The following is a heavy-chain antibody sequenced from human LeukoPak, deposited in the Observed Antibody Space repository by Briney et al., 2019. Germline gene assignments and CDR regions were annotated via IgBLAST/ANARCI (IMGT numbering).Heavy chain of an antibody. CDR2: IKQDGSEK. CDR1: GFTFSSYW. D-gene: IGHD1-26*01. V-gene: IGHV3-7*01. CDR3: ARIYWELPY. J-gene: IGHJ4*02. Sequence: GGSLRLSCAAPGFTFSSYWMSWVRQAPGKGLEWVANIKQDGSEKYYVDSVKGRFTISRDNAKNSLYLQMNSLRAEDTAVYYCARIYWELPYWGQGTLVTVSS.